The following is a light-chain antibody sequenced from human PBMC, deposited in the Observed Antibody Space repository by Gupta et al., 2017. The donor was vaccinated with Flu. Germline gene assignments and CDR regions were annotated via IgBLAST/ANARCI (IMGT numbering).Light chain of an antibody. V-gene: IGKV3-11*01. CDR1: QSVSSY. J-gene: IGKJ2*01. CDR3: QQRNTWPLT. CDR2: DAS. Sequence: GERATLSCRASQSVSSYLAWYQQKPGQAPRLLIYDASNRATGIPARFSGSGSGTDFTLTISSLEPEDFVVYYCQQRNTWPLTFGQGTKLEIK.